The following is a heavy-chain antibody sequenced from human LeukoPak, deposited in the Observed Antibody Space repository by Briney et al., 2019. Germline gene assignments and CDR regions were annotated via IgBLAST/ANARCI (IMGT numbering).Heavy chain of an antibody. CDR1: GFTLNSYL. J-gene: IGHJ3*01. CDR3: ARSNPNRNALDL. CDR2: IKKDGSEE. Sequence: GGSLRLSCAASGFTLNSYLMSWVRQAPGTGLEWVANIKKDGSEENYLDSVKGRFTVSRDNAKNSLYLQMNSLRGEDTAVYYCARSNPNRNALDLWGQGTMVTISS. V-gene: IGHV3-7*01. D-gene: IGHD1-14*01.